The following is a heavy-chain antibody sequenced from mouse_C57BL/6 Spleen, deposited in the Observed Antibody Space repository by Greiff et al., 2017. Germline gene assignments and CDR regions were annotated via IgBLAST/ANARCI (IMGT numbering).Heavy chain of an antibody. Sequence: EVKLMESGPELVKPGASVKMSCKASGYTFTDYNMHWVKQSHGKSLEWIGYINPNNGGTSYNQKFKGKATLTVNKSSSTAYMELRSLTSEDSAVYYCVVYYGTSFAYWGQGTLVTVSA. J-gene: IGHJ3*01. D-gene: IGHD1-1*01. V-gene: IGHV1-22*01. CDR3: VVYYGTSFAY. CDR1: GYTFTDYN. CDR2: INPNNGGT.